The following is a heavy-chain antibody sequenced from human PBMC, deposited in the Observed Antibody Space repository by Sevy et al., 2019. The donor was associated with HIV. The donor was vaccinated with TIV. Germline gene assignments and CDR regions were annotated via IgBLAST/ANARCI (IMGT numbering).Heavy chain of an antibody. CDR1: GFAFYDYS. Sequence: GGSLRLSCAASGFAFYDYSMSWIRQAPGKGLEWVATLSFGCGKINYADSVKGRFTISRYNSKNSFYLQMDNLRVEDTALYYCAREGCTRPHDYWGQGTRVTVSS. CDR3: AREGCTRPHDY. V-gene: IGHV3-23*01. J-gene: IGHJ4*02. CDR2: LSFGCGKI. D-gene: IGHD2-8*01.